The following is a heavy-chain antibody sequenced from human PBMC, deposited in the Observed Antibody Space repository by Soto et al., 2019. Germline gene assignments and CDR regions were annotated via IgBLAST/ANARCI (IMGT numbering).Heavy chain of an antibody. Sequence: EVQVLESGGGLVQPGGSLRLSCAASGFTFSNYAVTWVRQAPGKGLEWVSTISDGGLSTFYADSVKGRFTISRDNSKSMVYLQMNSLRAGDTAVYDWAIDQRFGGQGTLVTVSS. CDR1: GFTFSNYA. CDR3: AIDQRF. V-gene: IGHV3-23*01. CDR2: ISDGGLST. J-gene: IGHJ4*02. D-gene: IGHD3-16*01.